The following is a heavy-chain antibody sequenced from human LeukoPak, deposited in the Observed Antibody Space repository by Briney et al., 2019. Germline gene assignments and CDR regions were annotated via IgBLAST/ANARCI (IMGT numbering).Heavy chain of an antibody. J-gene: IGHJ6*03. CDR1: GGSISSSSYY. V-gene: IGHV4-39*01. CDR3: ARHAKGYFYYYMDV. Sequence: SETLSLTCAVSGGSISSSSYYWGWIRQPPGKGLEWIGNIYYSGSIYYNPSLKSRVSISVDTSKNQLSLKLNSVTAADTAVYYCARHAKGYFYYYMDVWGKGTTVTVSS. CDR2: IYYSGSI.